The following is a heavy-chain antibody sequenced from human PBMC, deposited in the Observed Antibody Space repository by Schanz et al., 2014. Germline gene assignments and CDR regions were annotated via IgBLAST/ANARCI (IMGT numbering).Heavy chain of an antibody. CDR2: MNPKTGNT. Sequence: QVQLVQSGAEVKKPGASVKVSCTASGFNFNNYDINWVRQATGQGLEWMGWMNPKTGNTDHAQKCQGRVSMTWDTATSTAYMELRSLRSDDTAVYYCARDAADFYDILTEEDYWGQGTLVTVSS. J-gene: IGHJ4*02. V-gene: IGHV1-8*01. CDR3: ARDAADFYDILTEEDY. CDR1: GFNFNNYD. D-gene: IGHD3-9*01.